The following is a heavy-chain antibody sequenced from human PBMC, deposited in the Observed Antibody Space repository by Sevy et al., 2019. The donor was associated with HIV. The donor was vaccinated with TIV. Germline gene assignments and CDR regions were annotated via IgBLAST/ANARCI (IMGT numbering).Heavy chain of an antibody. CDR3: ASLSGYYYDSSRYYNTDAFDI. CDR2: INPNSGGT. CDR1: GYTFTDYF. J-gene: IGHJ3*02. V-gene: IGHV1-2*02. D-gene: IGHD3-22*01. Sequence: ASVKVSCKASGYTFTDYFMHWVRQAPGQGLEWMGWINPNSGGTNYAQRFRGRVTMTRDTSISTAYMELSRLRSDDTAVYYYASLSGYYYDSSRYYNTDAFDIWGQGTMVTVSS.